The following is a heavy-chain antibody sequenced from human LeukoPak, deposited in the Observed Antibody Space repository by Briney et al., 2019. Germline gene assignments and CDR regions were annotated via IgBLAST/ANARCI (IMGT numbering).Heavy chain of an antibody. Sequence: ASVKVSCKAFGYTFTNYGISWVRQAPGQGLEWMGWMSALNGNTNYQHKFQGRVTMTTDTSKNTAYMELRSLRSDDTAMYYCARDSALLNNGDWYGGSDYWGQGTLVTVSS. CDR2: MSALNGNT. D-gene: IGHD4-17*01. V-gene: IGHV1-18*01. J-gene: IGHJ4*02. CDR1: GYTFTNYG. CDR3: ARDSALLNNGDWYGGSDY.